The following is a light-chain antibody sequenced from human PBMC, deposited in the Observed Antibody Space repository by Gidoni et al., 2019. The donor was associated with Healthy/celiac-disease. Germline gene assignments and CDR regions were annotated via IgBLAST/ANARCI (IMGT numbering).Light chain of an antibody. Sequence: SSELTEPPSVSVSPGQTANITCAGDKLGDKYACWYQQKPGQPPVLVIYQDSKRPSGIPERFSGSKSGNTATLTISGTQAMDESDYYCQAWDSSTYVVFGGGTKLTVL. J-gene: IGLJ2*01. CDR2: QDS. V-gene: IGLV3-1*01. CDR3: QAWDSSTYVV. CDR1: KLGDKY.